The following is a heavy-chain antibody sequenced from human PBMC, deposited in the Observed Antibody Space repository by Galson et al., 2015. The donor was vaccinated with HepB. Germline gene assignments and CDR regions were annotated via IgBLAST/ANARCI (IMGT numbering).Heavy chain of an antibody. CDR3: TTARRAVAGTPTDAFDI. V-gene: IGHV3-15*01. Sequence: SLRLSCAASGFTFSNAWMSWVRQAPGKGLEWVGRIKSETDGGTTDYAAPVKGRFTISRDDSKNTLYLQMNSLKTEDTAVYYCTTARRAVAGTPTDAFDIWGQGTMVTVSS. J-gene: IGHJ3*02. CDR2: IKSETDGGTT. CDR1: GFTFSNAW. D-gene: IGHD6-19*01.